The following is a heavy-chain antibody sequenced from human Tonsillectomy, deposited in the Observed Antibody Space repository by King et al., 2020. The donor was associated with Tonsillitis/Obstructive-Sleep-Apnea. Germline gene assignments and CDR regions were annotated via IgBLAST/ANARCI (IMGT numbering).Heavy chain of an antibody. CDR1: GFTFRSYA. CDR2: LSYVGSNK. Sequence: VQLVESGGGVVQPGRSLRLSCAASGFTFRSYAMHWVRQAPGMGQEWLAVLSYVGSNKYYADSVKGRFTISRDNSKNTLYLQMNSLRAEDTAVYYCARETEDIVVVVAASYYYYYMDVWGKGTTVTVSS. D-gene: IGHD2-15*01. CDR3: ARETEDIVVVVAASYYYYYMDV. J-gene: IGHJ6*03. V-gene: IGHV3-30*17.